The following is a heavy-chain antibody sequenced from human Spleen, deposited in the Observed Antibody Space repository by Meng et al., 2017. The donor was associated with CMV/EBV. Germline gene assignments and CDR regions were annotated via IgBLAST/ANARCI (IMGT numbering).Heavy chain of an antibody. CDR1: GFTFGDYA. V-gene: IGHV3-74*01. J-gene: IGHJ6*02. Sequence: GGSLRLSCTASGFTFGDYAMSWVRQAPGKGLVWVSRINSDGSSTSYADSVKGRFTISRDNAKNTLYLQMNSLRAEDTAVYYCARDNRHYYYYYGMDVWGQGTTVTVSS. CDR3: ARDNRHYYYYYGMDV. D-gene: IGHD1-14*01. CDR2: INSDGSST.